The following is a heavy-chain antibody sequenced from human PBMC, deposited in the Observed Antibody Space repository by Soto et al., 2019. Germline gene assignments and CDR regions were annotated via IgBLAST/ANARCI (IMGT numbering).Heavy chain of an antibody. Sequence: PSETLSLTCTISGDSINNYFWNWIRQPPGKGLEWIGYISYSGSTSYNPSLQSRVTISSDTSKNQFSLELSSVTAADTAVYYCARARQRDTGRGLDVWGQGTTVTSP. CDR3: ARARQRDTGRGLDV. V-gene: IGHV4-59*01. J-gene: IGHJ6*02. CDR1: GDSINNYF. CDR2: ISYSGST. D-gene: IGHD5-18*01.